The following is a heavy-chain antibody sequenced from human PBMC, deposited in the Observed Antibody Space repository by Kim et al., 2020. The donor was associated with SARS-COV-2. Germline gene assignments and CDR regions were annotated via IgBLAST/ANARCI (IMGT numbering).Heavy chain of an antibody. CDR1: GFTFSSYA. V-gene: IGHV3-30-3*01. J-gene: IGHJ4*02. CDR3: ARELSDHEYYYDSSGILVY. D-gene: IGHD3-22*01. CDR2: ISYDGSNK. Sequence: GGSLRLSCAASGFTFSSYAMHWVRQAPGKGLEWVAVISYDGSNKYYADSVKGRFTISRDNSKNTLYLQMNSLRAEDTAVYYCARELSDHEYYYDSSGILVYWGQGTLVTVSS.